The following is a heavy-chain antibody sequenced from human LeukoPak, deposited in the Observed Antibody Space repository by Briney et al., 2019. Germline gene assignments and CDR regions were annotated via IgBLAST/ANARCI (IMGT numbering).Heavy chain of an antibody. D-gene: IGHD6-13*01. Sequence: GGSLRLSCAASGFTFSNYAMTWVRQAPGKGLEWVSAISGTGDNRNYADSVEGRFIISRDNSKNTLDLQMDSLRDADTAVYYCARARPAAAATGAFDIWGHGTMVTVSS. CDR1: GFTFSNYA. CDR2: ISGTGDNR. J-gene: IGHJ3*02. V-gene: IGHV3-23*01. CDR3: ARARPAAAATGAFDI.